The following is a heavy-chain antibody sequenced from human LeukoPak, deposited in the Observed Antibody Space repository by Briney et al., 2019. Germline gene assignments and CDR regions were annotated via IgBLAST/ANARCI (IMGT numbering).Heavy chain of an antibody. V-gene: IGHV3-23*01. D-gene: IGHD3-9*01. J-gene: IGHJ4*02. CDR2: ISGSGGST. CDR3: ARGWDDILTGPLDY. Sequence: GGSLRLSCAASGFTFSSYAMSWVRQAPGKGLEWVSAISGSGGSTYYADSVKGRFTISRDNSKNTLYLQMNSLRAEDTAVYYCARGWDDILTGPLDYWGQGTLVTVSS. CDR1: GFTFSSYA.